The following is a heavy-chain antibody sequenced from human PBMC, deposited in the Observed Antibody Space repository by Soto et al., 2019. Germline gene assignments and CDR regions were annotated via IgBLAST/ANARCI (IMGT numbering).Heavy chain of an antibody. Sequence: SATLSLTCTVSGGSISSYYWSWIRQPPGKGLEWIGYIYYSGSTNYNPSLKSRVTISVDTSKNQFSLKLSSVTAADTAVYYCAIMSVYCSGGSCYHAFDIWGQGTMVTVSS. CDR3: AIMSVYCSGGSCYHAFDI. V-gene: IGHV4-59*01. J-gene: IGHJ3*02. CDR2: IYYSGST. D-gene: IGHD2-15*01. CDR1: GGSISSYY.